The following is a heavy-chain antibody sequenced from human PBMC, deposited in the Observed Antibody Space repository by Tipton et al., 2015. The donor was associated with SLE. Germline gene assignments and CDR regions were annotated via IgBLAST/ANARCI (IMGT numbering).Heavy chain of an antibody. CDR2: IYYSGST. Sequence: LRLSCTVSGGSISSSSYYWGWIRQPPGKGLEWIGSIYYSGSTYYNPSLKSRVTISVDTSKNQFSLKLSSVTAADTAVYYCARWDHYDSVYFDYWGQGTLVTVSS. V-gene: IGHV4-39*01. CDR1: GGSISSSSYY. CDR3: ARWDHYDSVYFDY. D-gene: IGHD3-22*01. J-gene: IGHJ4*02.